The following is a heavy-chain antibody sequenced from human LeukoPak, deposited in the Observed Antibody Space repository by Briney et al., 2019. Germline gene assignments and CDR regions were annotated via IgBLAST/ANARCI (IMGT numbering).Heavy chain of an antibody. D-gene: IGHD1-26*01. CDR1: GFTVSKYG. CDR3: AREEDLGGAFDI. J-gene: IGHJ3*02. Sequence: GGSLRLSCAVSGFTVSKYGMSWVRQGPGKGLEWASSISRASESIFYADSVKGRFTISRDNAKNSLYLQMNGLRAEDTAVYYCAREEDLGGAFDIWGQGTMVTVSS. CDR2: ISRASESI. V-gene: IGHV3-21*01.